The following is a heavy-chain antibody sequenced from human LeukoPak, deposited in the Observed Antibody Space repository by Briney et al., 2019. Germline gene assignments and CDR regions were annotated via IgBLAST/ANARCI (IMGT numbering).Heavy chain of an antibody. J-gene: IGHJ4*02. CDR3: ASSLTYSGYAY. CDR2: ISSSSSTI. Sequence: SGGSLRLSCAASGFTFSSYSMNWVRQAPGKGLEWVSYISSSSSTIYYADSVKGRFTISRDNAKNSLYLQMNSLRAEDTAVYYCASSLTYSGYAYWGQGTLVTVSS. V-gene: IGHV3-48*04. CDR1: GFTFSSYS. D-gene: IGHD5-12*01.